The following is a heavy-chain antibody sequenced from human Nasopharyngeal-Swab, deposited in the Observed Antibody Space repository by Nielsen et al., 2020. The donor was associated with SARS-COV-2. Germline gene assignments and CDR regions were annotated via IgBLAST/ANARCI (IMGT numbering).Heavy chain of an antibody. CDR3: ATLLWH. J-gene: IGHJ4*02. V-gene: IGHV1-69*06. CDR2: IIPIFTRP. D-gene: IGHD2-15*01. CDR1: GGTFSNYA. Sequence: SVKVSCKASGGTFSNYAINWLRHVPGQGLEWMGGIIPIFTRPNTAQKFQGRVTMTEDTSTDTAYMELSSLRSEDTAVYCATLLWHWGQGTLVTVSS.